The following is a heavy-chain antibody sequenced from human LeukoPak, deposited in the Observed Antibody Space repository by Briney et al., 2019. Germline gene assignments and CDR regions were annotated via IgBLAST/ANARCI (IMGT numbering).Heavy chain of an antibody. CDR2: ISGSGGT. J-gene: IGHJ4*02. Sequence: GGSLRLSCAASGFTFRIYAMTWVRQAPGKGLEWVSSISGSGGTYYTDSVKGRFTISRDNSKNTLYLQMNTLRAEDTAVYYCAKEWIKEGGQGTLVTVSS. CDR3: AKEWIKE. CDR1: GFTFRIYA. D-gene: IGHD5-12*01. V-gene: IGHV3-23*01.